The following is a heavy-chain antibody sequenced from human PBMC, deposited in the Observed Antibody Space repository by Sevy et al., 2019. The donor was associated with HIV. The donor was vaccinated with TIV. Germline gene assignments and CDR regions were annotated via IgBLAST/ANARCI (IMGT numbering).Heavy chain of an antibody. Sequence: ASVKVSCKASGYTFTSYDINWVRQATGQGLEWMGWMNPNSGNTGYAQTFQGRVTMTRNTSISTAYMELSSLRSEDTAVYYCARGSRIMITFGGVIVNGDDYWGQGTLVTVSS. V-gene: IGHV1-8*01. J-gene: IGHJ4*02. D-gene: IGHD3-16*02. CDR2: MNPNSGNT. CDR1: GYTFTSYD. CDR3: ARGSRIMITFGGVIVNGDDY.